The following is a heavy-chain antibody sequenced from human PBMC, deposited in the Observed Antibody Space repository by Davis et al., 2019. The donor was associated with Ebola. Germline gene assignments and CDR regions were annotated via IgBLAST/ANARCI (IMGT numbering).Heavy chain of an antibody. J-gene: IGHJ4*02. CDR1: GFTFSSYS. CDR2: ISSSSSYI. CDR3: ARGGLSVTTQFDY. V-gene: IGHV3-21*01. Sequence: GGSLRLSCAASGFTFSSYSMNWVRQAPGKGLEWVSSISSSSSYIYYADPVKGRFTISRDNAKNSLYLQMNSLRAEDTAVYYCARGGLSVTTQFDYWGQGTLVTVSS. D-gene: IGHD4-17*01.